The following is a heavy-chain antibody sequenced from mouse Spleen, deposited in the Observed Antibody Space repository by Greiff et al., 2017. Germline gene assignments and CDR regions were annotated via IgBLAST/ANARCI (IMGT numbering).Heavy chain of an antibody. CDR2: IDPSDSYT. CDR1: GYTFTSYW. Sequence: QVQLQQPGAELVMPGASVKLSCKASGYTFTSYWMHWVKQRPGQGLEWIGEIDPSDSYTNYNQKFKGKATLTVDKSSSTAYMQLSSLTSEDSAVYYCARVPYYDGSYGGFAYWGQGTLVTVS. V-gene: IGHV1-69*01. J-gene: IGHJ3*01. CDR3: ARVPYYDGSYGGFAY. D-gene: IGHD1-1*01.